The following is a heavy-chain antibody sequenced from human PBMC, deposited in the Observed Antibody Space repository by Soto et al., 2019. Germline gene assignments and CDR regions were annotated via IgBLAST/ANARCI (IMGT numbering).Heavy chain of an antibody. V-gene: IGHV3-33*01. J-gene: IGHJ4*02. Sequence: GGSLRLSCAASGFTFSSYGMHWVRQAPGKGLEWVAVIWYDGSNKYYADSVKGRFTISRDNSKNTLFLQMNSLRAEDTVLYYCARGPEQQLVVGYYFDYWGQGTLVTVSS. CDR1: GFTFSSYG. CDR2: IWYDGSNK. CDR3: ARGPEQQLVVGYYFDY. D-gene: IGHD6-13*01.